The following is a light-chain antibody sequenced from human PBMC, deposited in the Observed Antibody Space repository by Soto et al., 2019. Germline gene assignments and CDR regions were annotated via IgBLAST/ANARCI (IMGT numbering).Light chain of an antibody. CDR2: RNN. Sequence: QSVLTQSPSVSGAPGQRVTISCTGSSSNIGAGYDVNWYQQLPGTAPKLLIYRNNQRPSGVPDRFSGSKSGTSASLAISGLQSEDEADYYCAAWDGSLKGYVFGTGTKVTVL. J-gene: IGLJ1*01. CDR3: AAWDGSLKGYV. CDR1: SSNIGAGYD. V-gene: IGLV1-44*01.